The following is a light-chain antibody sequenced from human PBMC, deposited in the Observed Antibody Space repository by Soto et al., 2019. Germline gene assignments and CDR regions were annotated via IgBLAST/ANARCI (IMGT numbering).Light chain of an antibody. CDR1: QSIGTN. V-gene: IGKV3-15*01. J-gene: IGKJ5*01. CDR2: GAS. CDR3: PQYNPCSLIS. Sequence: DIVMTQSPATLSVAPGERATLSCRASQSIGTNLGWYQQKPGQAPRLLIYGASTRATGIPARFSGSGSGTEFTLTITSLQSEDSAVYSCPQYNPCSLISFGQGTRLEIK.